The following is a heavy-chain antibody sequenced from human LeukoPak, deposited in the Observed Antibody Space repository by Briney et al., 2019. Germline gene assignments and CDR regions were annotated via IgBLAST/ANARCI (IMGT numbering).Heavy chain of an antibody. CDR1: GFTVSSNY. V-gene: IGHV3-53*01. Sequence: PGGSLRLSCAASGFTVSSNYMSWVRQAPGKGLEWVSVIYSGGSTDYADFVKGRFTISRDTSKNTLYLQMNSLRAEDTAVYYCARDARMYSSSWLFTLDYWGQGILVTVSS. J-gene: IGHJ4*02. CDR3: ARDARMYSSSWLFTLDY. D-gene: IGHD6-13*01. CDR2: IYSGGST.